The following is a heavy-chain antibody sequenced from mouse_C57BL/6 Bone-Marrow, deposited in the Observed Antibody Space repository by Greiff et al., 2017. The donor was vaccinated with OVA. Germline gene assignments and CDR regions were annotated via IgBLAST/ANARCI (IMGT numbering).Heavy chain of an antibody. V-gene: IGHV1-64*01. CDR1: GYTFTSYW. Sequence: QVQLQQPGAELVKPGASVKLSCKASGYTFTSYWMHWVKQRPGQGLEWIGMIHPNSGSTNYNEKFKSKATLTVDKSSSTAYMQLSSLTSEDSAVYYCATLDSSGPSYYFDYWGQGTTLTVSS. J-gene: IGHJ2*01. CDR3: ATLDSSGPSYYFDY. D-gene: IGHD3-2*02. CDR2: IHPNSGST.